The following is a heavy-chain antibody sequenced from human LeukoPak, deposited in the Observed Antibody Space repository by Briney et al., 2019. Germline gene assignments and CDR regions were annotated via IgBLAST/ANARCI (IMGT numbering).Heavy chain of an antibody. Sequence: PGGSLRLSCAASGFTFSSYSMNWVRQAPGKGLEWVSSISSSSSYIYYADSVKGRFTISRDNAKNSLYLQMNSLRAEDTAVYYCVREDGGNSVSSYAFDIWGQGTMVTVSS. D-gene: IGHD4-23*01. V-gene: IGHV3-21*01. J-gene: IGHJ3*02. CDR2: ISSSSSYI. CDR1: GFTFSSYS. CDR3: VREDGGNSVSSYAFDI.